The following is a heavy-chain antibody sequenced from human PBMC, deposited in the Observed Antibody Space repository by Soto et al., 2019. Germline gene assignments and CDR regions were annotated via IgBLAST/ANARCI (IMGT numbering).Heavy chain of an antibody. CDR1: GLTFIDFY. J-gene: IGHJ6*02. V-gene: IGHV3-11*01. Sequence: GESLKISSAASGLTFIDFYMSWVRQAPGKGLDWVSYIDPSGTTIVYADSVKGRFTVSRDNAKNSLYLQMDSLRGEDSAVYYCARGHHGLEIWGRGTTVTVSS. CDR3: ARGHHGLEI. CDR2: IDPSGTTI.